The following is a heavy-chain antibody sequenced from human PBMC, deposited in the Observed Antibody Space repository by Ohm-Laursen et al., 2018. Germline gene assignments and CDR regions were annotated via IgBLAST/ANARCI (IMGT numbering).Heavy chain of an antibody. D-gene: IGHD4-17*01. Sequence: SDTLSLTCAVYGGSSSGFYWSWIRQPPGKGLEWIAYIYYTGSSNYNPSLKSRVTISVDTSKNHFSLKMRSVTAADTAVYYCARHQDYVPFDYWGRGTLVTVSS. CDR1: GGSSSGFY. CDR2: IYYTGSS. J-gene: IGHJ4*02. CDR3: ARHQDYVPFDY. V-gene: IGHV4-59*07.